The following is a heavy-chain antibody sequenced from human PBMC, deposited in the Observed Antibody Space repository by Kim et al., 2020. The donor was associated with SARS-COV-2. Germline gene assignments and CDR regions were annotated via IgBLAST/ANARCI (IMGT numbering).Heavy chain of an antibody. Sequence: YAGSVRSRITIKPDPSKNQFSLEMNSVTPEDTAVYFCARGGSGFTVFDFDYWGQGTLVTVSS. CDR3: ARGGSGFTVFDFDY. V-gene: IGHV6-1*01. J-gene: IGHJ4*01. D-gene: IGHD3-3*01.